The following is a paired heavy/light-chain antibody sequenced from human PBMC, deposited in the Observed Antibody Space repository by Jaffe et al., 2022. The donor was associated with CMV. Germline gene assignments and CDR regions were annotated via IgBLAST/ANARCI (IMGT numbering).Heavy chain of an antibody. V-gene: IGHV3-23*04. Sequence: EVQLVESGGGLVQPGRSLRLSCAASGFTFSNYAMSWVRQAPGKGLEWILSINNSGGSTYYADSVKGRFTISRDNSKNTLYLQMNSLTAEDTAMYYCAKDVDNYGYYRNAFNVWGQGTMVTVSS. CDR3: AKDVDNYGYYRNAFNV. J-gene: IGHJ3*01. CDR1: GFTFSNYA. CDR2: INNSGGST. D-gene: IGHD3-22*01.
Light chain of an antibody. V-gene: IGLV1-51*02. J-gene: IGLJ3*02. CDR2: ENN. CDR3: GAWDNSLTAGV. CDR1: SSNIGNNY. Sequence: QSVLTQPPSVSAAPGQKVTISCSGSSSNIGNNYVSWYQQVRGTAPKLLIYENNKRPSGIPDRFSGSKSGTSATLGITGLQTGDEADYYCGAWDNSLTAGVFGGGTKLTVL.